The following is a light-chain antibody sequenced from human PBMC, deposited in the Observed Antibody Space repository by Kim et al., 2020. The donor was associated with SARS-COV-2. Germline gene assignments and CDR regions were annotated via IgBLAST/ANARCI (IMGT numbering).Light chain of an antibody. V-gene: IGKV1-9*01. J-gene: IGKJ4*01. Sequence: ASAGDRVTITCRASQDISTYLAWYQQSPGKAPRLLIYTASTLHSGVPSRFGGSGSGTEFTLTISSLQPEDFATYYCQQVNTYPLTFGGGTKVDIK. CDR1: QDISTY. CDR3: QQVNTYPLT. CDR2: TAS.